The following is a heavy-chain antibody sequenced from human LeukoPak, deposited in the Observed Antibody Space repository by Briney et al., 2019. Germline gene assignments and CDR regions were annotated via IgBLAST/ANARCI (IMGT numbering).Heavy chain of an antibody. CDR1: GFTFSSYA. CDR2: ISGSDDST. Sequence: PGGSLRLSCAASGFTFSSYAMSWVRQAPGKGLEWVSAISGSDDSTYYADSVKGRFTISRDNSKNALYLQMNSLRAEDTALYFCAKSRGDFWSGYYVYWGQGTLVTVSS. V-gene: IGHV3-23*01. D-gene: IGHD3-3*01. J-gene: IGHJ4*02. CDR3: AKSRGDFWSGYYVY.